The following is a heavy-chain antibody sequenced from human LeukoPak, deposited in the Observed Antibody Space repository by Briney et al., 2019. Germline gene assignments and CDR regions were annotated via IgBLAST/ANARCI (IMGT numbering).Heavy chain of an antibody. CDR2: INHSGST. CDR3: ARYRGNRLRYFDY. D-gene: IGHD2-15*01. CDR1: GGSFSGYY. V-gene: IGHV4-34*01. Sequence: PSETLSLTCAVYGGSFSGYYWSWIRQPPGKGLEWIGEINHSGSTNYNPSLKSRCTISVDTSKNQFSLKLSSVTAADTAVYYCARYRGNRLRYFDYWGQGTLVTVSS. J-gene: IGHJ4*02.